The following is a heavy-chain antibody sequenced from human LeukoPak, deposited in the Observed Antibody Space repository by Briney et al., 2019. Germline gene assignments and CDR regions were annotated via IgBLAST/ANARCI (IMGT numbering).Heavy chain of an antibody. CDR3: ARVRYFDWLLSGDNWFDP. D-gene: IGHD3-9*01. V-gene: IGHV4-59*01. CDR2: IYYSGST. Sequence: SETLSLTCAVYGGSFSGYYWSWIRQPPGKGLEWIGYIYYSGSTNYNPSLKSRVTISVDTSKNQFSLKLSSVTAADTAVYYCARVRYFDWLLSGDNWFDPWGQGTLVTVSS. J-gene: IGHJ5*02. CDR1: GGSFSGYY.